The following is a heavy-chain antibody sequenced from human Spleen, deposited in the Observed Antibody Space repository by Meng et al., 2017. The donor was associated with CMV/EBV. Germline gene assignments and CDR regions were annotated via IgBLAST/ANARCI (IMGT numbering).Heavy chain of an antibody. J-gene: IGHJ4*02. CDR2: INPADSET. CDR1: GYRFINYW. D-gene: IGHD3-22*01. Sequence: GESLKISCEGSGYRFINYWIAWVRQMPGKGLEWMGIINPADSETRYSPSFQGQVTISADKSISTAYLQWSSLKASDTAMYYCARHAAPYYYDSSGYYYTDWGQGTLVTVSS. CDR3: ARHAAPYYYDSSGYYYTD. V-gene: IGHV5-51*01.